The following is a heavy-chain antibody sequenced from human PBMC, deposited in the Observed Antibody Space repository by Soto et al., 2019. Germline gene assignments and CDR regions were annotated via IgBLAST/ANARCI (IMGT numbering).Heavy chain of an antibody. CDR2: IYWDDDK. J-gene: IGHJ5*02. Sequence: QITLKESGPTLVKPTQTLTLTCTFSGFSLSTSGVGVGWIRQPPGKALEWLALIYWDDDKRYSPSLKSRLTITKDTSKHQVVLTMTNMDPVDTATYYCAHRQYCISTSCYHWFDPWGQGTLVTVSS. CDR1: GFSLSTSGVG. V-gene: IGHV2-5*02. CDR3: AHRQYCISTSCYHWFDP. D-gene: IGHD2-2*01.